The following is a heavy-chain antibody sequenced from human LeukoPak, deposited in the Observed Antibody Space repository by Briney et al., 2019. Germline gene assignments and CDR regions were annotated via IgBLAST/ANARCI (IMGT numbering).Heavy chain of an antibody. CDR3: ARVNTGSYRTAFDI. CDR2: IYSGDST. D-gene: IGHD1-26*01. Sequence: GGSLRLSCAVSGFTVSSNYMSWVRRAPGKGLEWVSIIYSGDSTYYADSVKGRFTMSRDNSKNRLYLQMNSLRVEDTAVYYCARVNTGSYRTAFDIWGQGTMVTVSS. V-gene: IGHV3-66*01. J-gene: IGHJ3*02. CDR1: GFTVSSNY.